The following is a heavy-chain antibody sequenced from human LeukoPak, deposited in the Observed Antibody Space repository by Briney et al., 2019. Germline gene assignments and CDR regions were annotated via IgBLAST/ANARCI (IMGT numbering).Heavy chain of an antibody. V-gene: IGHV3-30*18. J-gene: IGHJ4*02. Sequence: GRSLRLSCAASGFTFSSYGMHWVRQAPGKGLEWVAVISYDGSDDYYADSVKGRFTISRDNPKNTLYLQMNSLRPEDTSVYYCAKEDFPYYNILTGCTFDYWGQGTLVTVSS. CDR1: GFTFSSYG. D-gene: IGHD3-9*01. CDR2: ISYDGSDD. CDR3: AKEDFPYYNILTGCTFDY.